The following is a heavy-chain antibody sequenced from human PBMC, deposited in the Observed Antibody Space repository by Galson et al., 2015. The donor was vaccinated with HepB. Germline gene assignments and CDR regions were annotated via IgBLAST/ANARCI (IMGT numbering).Heavy chain of an antibody. CDR3: ARAQRHYSDSSGYFYFDS. CDR2: ISGSGDSI. Sequence: SLRLSCAASGFSFSNSEMNWVRQAPGKGLEWVPYISGSGDSIFYADSVKGRFSISRDNAKNSLSLQMNSLRDEDTAVYYCARAQRHYSDSSGYFYFDSWGQGTLVTVSS. CDR1: GFSFSNSE. D-gene: IGHD3-22*01. V-gene: IGHV3-48*03. J-gene: IGHJ4*02.